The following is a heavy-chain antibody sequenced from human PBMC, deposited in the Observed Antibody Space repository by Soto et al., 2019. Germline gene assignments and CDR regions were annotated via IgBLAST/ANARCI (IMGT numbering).Heavy chain of an antibody. CDR1: GYTSASYS. CDR2: ISVFNGNT. Sequence: VQLVQSGAEVKNLGASVKVSCKASGYTSASYSTSWVRQAPGQGLRWMGWISVFNGNTNYAQQLQGRVAMTTDTSTSTAYTELRSLRSDDTAVYYCAVTVEMATTGGFFDYWGQGTLVTVSS. V-gene: IGHV1-18*01. J-gene: IGHJ4*02. D-gene: IGHD1-1*01. CDR3: AVTVEMATTGGFFDY.